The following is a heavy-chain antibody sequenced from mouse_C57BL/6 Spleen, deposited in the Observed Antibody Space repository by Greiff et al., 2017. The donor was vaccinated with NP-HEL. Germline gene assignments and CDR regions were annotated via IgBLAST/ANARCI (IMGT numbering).Heavy chain of an antibody. CDR3: GREGLDYYGSTLDY. J-gene: IGHJ2*01. V-gene: IGHV1-64*01. CDR2: IHPNSGST. CDR1: GYTFTSYC. Sequence: VQLQQPGAELVKPGASVKLSCKASGYTFTSYCMHWVKQRPGQGLEWIGMIHPNSGSTNYNEKFKGKATLTVDTSSSTAYMQLSSLTSEDAAVDYCGREGLDYYGSTLDYWGQGTTLTVSS. D-gene: IGHD1-1*01.